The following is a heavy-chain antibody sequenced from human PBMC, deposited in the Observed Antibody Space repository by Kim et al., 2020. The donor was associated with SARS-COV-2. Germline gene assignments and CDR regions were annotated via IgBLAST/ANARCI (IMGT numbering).Heavy chain of an antibody. J-gene: IGHJ5*02. CDR1: GYTFTGYY. CDR2: INPNSGGT. V-gene: IGHV1-2*02. Sequence: ASVKVSCKASGYTFTGYYMHWVRQAPGQGLEWMGWINPNSGGTNYAQKFQGRVTMTRDTSISTAYMELSRLRSDDTAVYYCARGGWGYCSSTSCYKIWFDPWGQGTLVTVSS. D-gene: IGHD2-2*02. CDR3: ARGGWGYCSSTSCYKIWFDP.